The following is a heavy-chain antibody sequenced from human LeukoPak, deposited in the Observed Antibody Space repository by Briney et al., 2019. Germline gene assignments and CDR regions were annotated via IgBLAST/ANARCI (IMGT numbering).Heavy chain of an antibody. Sequence: SETLSLTCTVSGGSISSYYWSWIRQPPGKGLEWIGYIYYSGSTNYNASLTNRVTISVDTSKNQFSLKLSSVTAADTAVYYCAREVGYCSGGSCYSYFDYWGRGTLVTVSS. D-gene: IGHD2-15*01. CDR2: IYYSGST. CDR1: GGSISSYY. V-gene: IGHV4-59*01. J-gene: IGHJ4*02. CDR3: AREVGYCSGGSCYSYFDY.